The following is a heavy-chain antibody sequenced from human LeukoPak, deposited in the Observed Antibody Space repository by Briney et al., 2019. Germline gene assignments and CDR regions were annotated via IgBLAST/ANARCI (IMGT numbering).Heavy chain of an antibody. CDR3: ARGVLLQGRGAFDI. CDR1: GYTFSVYY. V-gene: IGHV1-2*02. Sequence: ASVKVSCKASGYTFSVYYIHWMRQAPGQGLEWMGWIIPNNGGTNYAQKFRDRVTMTRDTSISTAYMELSSLTDDDTAVYYCARGVLLQGRGAFDIWGQGTMVTVSS. J-gene: IGHJ3*02. D-gene: IGHD2-21*02. CDR2: IIPNNGGT.